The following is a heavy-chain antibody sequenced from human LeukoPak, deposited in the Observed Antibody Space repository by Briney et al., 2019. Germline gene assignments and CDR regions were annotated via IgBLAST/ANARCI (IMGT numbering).Heavy chain of an antibody. Sequence: PGGSLRLSCVASGFTFSNDDMNWVCQAPGKGLEWVSGISGDGGRTNYAGSVKGRFTISRDNSKNTLSLQMNSLRAEDTAVYYCAKVNWCSASCADAWGQGTLVTVSS. CDR3: AKVNWCSASCADA. CDR1: GFTFSNDD. V-gene: IGHV3-23*01. D-gene: IGHD2-2*01. CDR2: ISGDGGRT. J-gene: IGHJ4*02.